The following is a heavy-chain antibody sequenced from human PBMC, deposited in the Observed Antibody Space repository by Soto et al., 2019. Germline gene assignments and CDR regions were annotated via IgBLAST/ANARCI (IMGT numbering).Heavy chain of an antibody. J-gene: IGHJ5*02. CDR2: ISAYNGNT. CDR1: GYTFTSYG. CDR3: ARDGYCIGGSCYSDSWFDP. D-gene: IGHD2-15*01. V-gene: IGHV1-18*01. Sequence: ASVKVSCKASGYTFTSYGISWVRQAPGQGLEWMGWISAYNGNTNYAQKLQGRVTMTTDTSTSTAYMELRSLRSDDTAVYYGARDGYCIGGSCYSDSWFDPWGQGTLVTVSS.